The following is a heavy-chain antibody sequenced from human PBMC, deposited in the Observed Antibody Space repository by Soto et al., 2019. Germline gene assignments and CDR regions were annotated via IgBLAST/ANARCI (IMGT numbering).Heavy chain of an antibody. V-gene: IGHV2-5*02. D-gene: IGHD2-21*02. Sequence: SGPTLVNPTQTLTLTCTFSGFSLSTGGVGVGWIRQPPGEALEWLALIYWDNDKRYSPSLKSRLTITKDASKNQVVLTMTNMDPVDTATYYCAHSRCGGDCLQSCSSHYYYGMDVWGQGT. CDR3: AHSRCGGDCLQSCSSHYYYGMDV. CDR2: IYWDNDK. CDR1: GFSLSTGGVG. J-gene: IGHJ6*02.